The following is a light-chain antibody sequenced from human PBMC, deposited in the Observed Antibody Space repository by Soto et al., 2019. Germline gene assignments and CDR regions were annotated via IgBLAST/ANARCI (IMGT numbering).Light chain of an antibody. V-gene: IGLV2-14*01. CDR3: YSHTRTNTRV. CDR2: EVS. J-gene: IGLJ2*01. CDR1: SSDVGGYKY. Sequence: QSALTQPAAVSGSPGQSITISCTGTSSDVGGYKYVYWYQHHPGKAPKLMIYEVSNRPSGVSNRFSGSKSGNTASLTISGLQPEDEADYYCYSHTRTNTRVFGGGTKLTVL.